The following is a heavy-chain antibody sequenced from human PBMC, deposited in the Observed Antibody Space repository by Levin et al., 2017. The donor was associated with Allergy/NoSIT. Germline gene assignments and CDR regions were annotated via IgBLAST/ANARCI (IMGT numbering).Heavy chain of an antibody. V-gene: IGHV4-34*01. Sequence: PSETLSLTCAVYGGSFSGYYWSWIRQPPGKGLEWIGEINHSGSTNYNPSLKSRVTISVDTSKNQFSLKLSSVTAADTAVYYCARGSNEGDYPMVLYWGQGTLVTVSS. CDR3: ARGSNEGDYPMVLY. D-gene: IGHD4-17*01. CDR2: INHSGST. J-gene: IGHJ4*02. CDR1: GGSFSGYY.